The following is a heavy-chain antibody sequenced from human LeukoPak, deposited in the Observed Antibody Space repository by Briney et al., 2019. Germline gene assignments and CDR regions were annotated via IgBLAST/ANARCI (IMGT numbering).Heavy chain of an antibody. Sequence: PSETLSLTCAVSGDSMTSSGYCWGWIRQPPGKGLEWIGSIFYSGSTYYNPSLKSRVTISVDTSKNQFSLNLSSVTAADTAMYYCARARADILTGYPKWYYMDVWGKGTTVTVSS. V-gene: IGHV4-39*07. CDR1: GDSMTSSGYC. J-gene: IGHJ6*03. D-gene: IGHD3-9*01. CDR3: ARARADILTGYPKWYYMDV. CDR2: IFYSGST.